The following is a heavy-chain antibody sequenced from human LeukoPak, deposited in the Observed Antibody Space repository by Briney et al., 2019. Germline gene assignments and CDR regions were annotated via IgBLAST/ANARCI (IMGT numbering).Heavy chain of an antibody. J-gene: IGHJ3*02. D-gene: IGHD3-22*01. CDR1: GFTVSSNY. CDR3: ARELTTFYYDISGYYGHAFDI. CDR2: IYSGGGT. Sequence: GGSPRLSCAASGFTVSSNYMSWVRQAPGKGLEWVSVIYSGGGTYYADSVKGRFTISRDNSKNTLFLQMNSLRAEDTAVYYCARELTTFYYDISGYYGHAFDIWGQGTMVTVSS. V-gene: IGHV3-66*01.